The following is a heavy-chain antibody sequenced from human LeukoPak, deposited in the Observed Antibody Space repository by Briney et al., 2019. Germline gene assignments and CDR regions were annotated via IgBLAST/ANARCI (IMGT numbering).Heavy chain of an antibody. Sequence: SETLSLTCTVSGGSISSYYWSWIRQPPGKGLEWIGEINHSGSTNYNPSLKSRVTISVDTSKNQFSLKLSSVTAADTAVYYCARLRISMVRGVHHFDYWGQGTLVTVSS. CDR3: ARLRISMVRGVHHFDY. J-gene: IGHJ4*02. V-gene: IGHV4-34*01. CDR2: INHSGST. CDR1: GGSISSYY. D-gene: IGHD3-10*01.